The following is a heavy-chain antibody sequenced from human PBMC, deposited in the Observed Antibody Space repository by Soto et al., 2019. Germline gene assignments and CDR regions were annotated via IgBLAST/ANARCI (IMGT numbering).Heavy chain of an antibody. CDR2: ISYDGSNK. CDR3: AKDQGVVRGLDY. J-gene: IGHJ4*02. CDR1: GFTFSSYG. D-gene: IGHD3-10*01. V-gene: IGHV3-30*18. Sequence: QVQLVESGGGVVQPGRSLRLSCAASGFTFSSYGMHWVRQAPGKGLEWVAVISYDGSNKYYADSVKGRFTISRDNSKNTLYLQMNSLRAEDTAVYYCAKDQGVVRGLDYWGQGTLITVSS.